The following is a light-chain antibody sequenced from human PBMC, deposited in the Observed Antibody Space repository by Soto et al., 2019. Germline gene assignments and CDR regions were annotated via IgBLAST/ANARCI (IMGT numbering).Light chain of an antibody. CDR1: QGISSW. Sequence: DIQMTQSPSSVSASVGDRVTITCRASQGISSWLAWYQQKPGKAPKLLIYAASSLQSGGPTRFNCRRTGTEFTLTISSLQPEEFATYYCQHANSFPLTFGGGTKVEIK. CDR2: AAS. CDR3: QHANSFPLT. V-gene: IGKV1-12*01. J-gene: IGKJ4*01.